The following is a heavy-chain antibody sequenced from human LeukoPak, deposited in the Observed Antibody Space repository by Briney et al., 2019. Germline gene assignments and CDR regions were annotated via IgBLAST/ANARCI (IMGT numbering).Heavy chain of an antibody. CDR3: ARAPLEGSGSALSGDY. D-gene: IGHD3-10*01. Sequence: ASVKVSCKASGYTFSSYEINWVRQATGQGFEWMGWMNPYSGKTGYAQKFQGRVTMTRNTSISTAFMELSGLRSGDTAVYYCARAPLEGSGSALSGDYWGQGTLVTVSS. V-gene: IGHV1-8*01. J-gene: IGHJ4*02. CDR1: GYTFSSYE. CDR2: MNPYSGKT.